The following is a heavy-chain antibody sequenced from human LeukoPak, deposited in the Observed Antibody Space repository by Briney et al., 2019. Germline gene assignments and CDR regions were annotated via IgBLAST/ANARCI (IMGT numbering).Heavy chain of an antibody. D-gene: IGHD1-14*01. V-gene: IGHV3-53*01. CDR1: GFTVITND. Sequence: GGSLRLSCAASGFTVITNDMTWVRQAPGKGLEWVLVLYSDGNTKYADSVQGRFTISRDNSKNPLYLEMNSLSPDDTAVYYCARGVEPLAANTLAYWGQGTLVTVSS. J-gene: IGHJ4*02. CDR3: ARGVEPLAANTLAY. CDR2: LYSDGNT.